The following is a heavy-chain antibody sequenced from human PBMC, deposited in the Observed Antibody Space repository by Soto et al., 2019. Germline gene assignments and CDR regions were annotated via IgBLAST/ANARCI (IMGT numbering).Heavy chain of an antibody. Sequence: ASVKVSCKASGYTFTSYTVSWVGQAPGQGLEWVGWIGPSSGNTDSARNLQGRVTMTTDTSTSTAYMELRSLRSDDTAVYYCARDTGNFFDYWGQGTLVTVSS. CDR2: IGPSSGNT. CDR1: GYTFTSYT. CDR3: ARDTGNFFDY. V-gene: IGHV1-18*01. J-gene: IGHJ4*02.